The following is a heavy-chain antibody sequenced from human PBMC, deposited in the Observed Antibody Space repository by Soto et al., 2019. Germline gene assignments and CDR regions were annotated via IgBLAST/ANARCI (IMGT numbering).Heavy chain of an antibody. J-gene: IGHJ4*02. V-gene: IGHV1-69*06. CDR2: IIPIFGTA. CDR1: GGTFSSYA. D-gene: IGHD3-22*01. CDR3: ARDAADYYDSSSYFDS. Sequence: QVQLVQSGAEVKKPGSSVKVSCKASGGTFSSYAISWVRQAPGQGLEWMGGIIPIFGTANYAQKFQGRVLITADKYTSTAYMEMRSMRPRDTAGYYVARDAADYYDSSSYFDSWGQGTLVTVSS.